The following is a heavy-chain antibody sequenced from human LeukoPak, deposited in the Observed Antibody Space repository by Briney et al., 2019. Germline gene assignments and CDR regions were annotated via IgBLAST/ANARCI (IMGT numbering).Heavy chain of an antibody. D-gene: IGHD2-2*01. CDR3: ARESYCSSTSCPFDC. CDR1: GYIFINYG. J-gene: IGHJ4*02. CDR2: ISGDNGNT. V-gene: IGHV1-18*01. Sequence: ASVKDSCKTSGYIFINYGITWVRQAPGQGLEWMGWISGDNGNTNYVQKLQGRVTMTTDTSTSTAYMELRSLRPDDTAVYYCARESYCSSTSCPFDCWGQGTLVTVSS.